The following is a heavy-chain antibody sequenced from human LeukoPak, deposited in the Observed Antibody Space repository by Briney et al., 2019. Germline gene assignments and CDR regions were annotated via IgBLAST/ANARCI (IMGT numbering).Heavy chain of an antibody. D-gene: IGHD2-2*01. Sequence: SETLSLTCTVSGGSISGSSYYWGWIRQPPGKGLEWIGSIYYSGSTYYNPSLKSRVTISVDTSKNQFSLKLSSVTAADTAVYYCARLPLTVGYCSSTSCPSKNYYYYYYMDVWGKGTTVTVSS. J-gene: IGHJ6*03. V-gene: IGHV4-39*01. CDR2: IYYSGST. CDR1: GGSISGSSYY. CDR3: ARLPLTVGYCSSTSCPSKNYYYYYYMDV.